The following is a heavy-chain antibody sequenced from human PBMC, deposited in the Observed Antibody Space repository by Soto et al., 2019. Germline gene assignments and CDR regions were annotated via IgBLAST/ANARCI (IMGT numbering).Heavy chain of an antibody. CDR3: ARDGGGGYDTFDAFDI. V-gene: IGHV3-30-3*01. Sequence: QVQLVESGGGVVQPGRSLRLSCAASGFTFSSYALHWVRQAPGKGLEWVAVISYDGSSNYYADSVKGRFTISGDNSKNTLYLQMNSLRAEDTAVYYCARDGGGGYDTFDAFDIWGQGTMVTVSS. CDR2: ISYDGSSN. J-gene: IGHJ3*02. D-gene: IGHD3-16*01. CDR1: GFTFSSYA.